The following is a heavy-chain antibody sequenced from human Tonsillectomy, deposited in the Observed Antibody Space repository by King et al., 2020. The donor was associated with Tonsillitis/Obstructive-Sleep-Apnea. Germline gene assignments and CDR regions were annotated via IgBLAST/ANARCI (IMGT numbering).Heavy chain of an antibody. D-gene: IGHD3-9*01. CDR2: IYPGDSDT. CDR3: ARLGPYGHYDILTGSDAFDI. V-gene: IGHV5-51*01. J-gene: IGHJ3*02. CDR1: GYSFTSYW. Sequence: VQLVQSGAEVKKPGESLKISCKGSGYSFTSYWIGWVRQMPGKGLEWMGIIYPGDSDTRYSPSFQGQVTISADKSISTAYLQWSSLKASDPAMYYCARLGPYGHYDILTGSDAFDIWGQGTMVTVSS.